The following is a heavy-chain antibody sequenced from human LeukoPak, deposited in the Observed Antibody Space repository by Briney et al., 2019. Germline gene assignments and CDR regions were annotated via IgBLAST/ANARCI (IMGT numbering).Heavy chain of an antibody. Sequence: SETLSLTCTVSGGSISSSSYYWGWIRQPPGKGLEWIGYIYYSGSTNYNPSLKSRVTISVDTSKNQFSLKLSSVTAADTAVYYCARGYDSSGYYSSAPKPDFDYWGQGTLVTVSS. CDR2: IYYSGST. CDR1: GGSISSSSYY. J-gene: IGHJ4*02. V-gene: IGHV4-61*05. D-gene: IGHD3-22*01. CDR3: ARGYDSSGYYSSAPKPDFDY.